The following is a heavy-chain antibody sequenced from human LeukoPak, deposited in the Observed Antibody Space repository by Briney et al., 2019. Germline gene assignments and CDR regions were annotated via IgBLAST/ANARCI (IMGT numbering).Heavy chain of an antibody. V-gene: IGHV1-69*05. D-gene: IGHD3-3*01. CDR2: IIPIFGTA. CDR1: GGTFSSYA. CDR3: ARGRPYYDFWSGRNYYYYYMDV. J-gene: IGHJ6*03. Sequence: SVKVSCKASGGTFSSYAISWVRQAPGQGLEWMGGIIPIFGTANYAQKFQGRVTITTDESTTTAYMELSSLRSEDTAVYYCARGRPYYDFWSGRNYYYYYMDVWGKGTTVTVSS.